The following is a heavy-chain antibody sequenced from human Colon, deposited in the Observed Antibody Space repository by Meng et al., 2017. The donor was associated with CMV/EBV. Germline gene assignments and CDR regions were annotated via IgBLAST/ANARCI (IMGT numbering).Heavy chain of an antibody. CDR2: ISPYNGNT. CDR1: GYTFSSYA. CDR3: SRVVVRPPDYYPMDV. D-gene: IGHD1-14*01. Sequence: ASVKVSCKTSGYTFSSYAITWVRRAPGQGPEWMGLISPYNGNTKYTQRLQDRVTMTTDTSTSTAYMELRSLRYDDTAVYYCSRVVVRPPDYYPMDVWGHGTPVTVSS. V-gene: IGHV1-18*01. J-gene: IGHJ6*02.